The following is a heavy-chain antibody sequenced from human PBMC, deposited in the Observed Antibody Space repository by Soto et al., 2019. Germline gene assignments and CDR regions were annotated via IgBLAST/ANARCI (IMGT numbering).Heavy chain of an antibody. Sequence: QVQLVEAGGGVVQPGRSLRLSCAASGFTFSTYAVHWVRQAPGKGLEWVSVISNDESKKYYADSVKGRFTISRDNSNNTVYLHMTSLRAEDTAVYYCARSIAVAGLDYWGPGTLVTVSS. V-gene: IGHV3-30-3*01. D-gene: IGHD6-19*01. CDR1: GFTFSTYA. CDR3: ARSIAVAGLDY. CDR2: ISNDESKK. J-gene: IGHJ4*02.